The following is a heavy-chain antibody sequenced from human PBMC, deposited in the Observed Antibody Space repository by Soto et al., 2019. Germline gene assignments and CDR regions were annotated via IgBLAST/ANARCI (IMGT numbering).Heavy chain of an antibody. J-gene: IGHJ4*02. CDR1: GYFFTTYW. V-gene: IGHV5-51*01. Sequence: PGESLKFSCKVSGYFFTTYWIGWVRQMPGKGLEWMGIIHPGDSDIRYSPSFQGQVTIVADRSISTAYLQWSSLKASDTAMYYCARPYCSGGRCYPNYFDYWGQGTLVTVSS. CDR3: ARPYCSGGRCYPNYFDY. D-gene: IGHD2-15*01. CDR2: IHPGDSDI.